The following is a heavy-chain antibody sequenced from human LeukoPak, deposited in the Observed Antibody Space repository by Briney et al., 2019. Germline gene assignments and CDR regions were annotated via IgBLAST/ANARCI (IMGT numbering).Heavy chain of an antibody. CDR2: ISGDGRST. J-gene: IGHJ4*02. V-gene: IGHV3-74*01. CDR3: AAFYYDPAY. CDR1: GFTFRTYW. D-gene: IGHD3-22*01. Sequence: GGSLRLSCAASGFTFRTYWMHWVRRAPGKGLIWVSRISGDGRSTSYADSVKDRFTISRDNAKNTLYLQMHSLRAEDTAVYYCAAFYYDPAYWGQGTLVTVSS.